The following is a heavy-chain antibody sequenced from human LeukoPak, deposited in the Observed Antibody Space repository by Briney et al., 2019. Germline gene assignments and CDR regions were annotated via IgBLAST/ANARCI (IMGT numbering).Heavy chain of an antibody. CDR2: IYHSGST. J-gene: IGHJ4*02. CDR1: GYSISSGYY. D-gene: IGHD3-10*01. CDR3: ASHGDRGVNY. V-gene: IGHV4-38-2*01. Sequence: SETLSLNCAVSGYSISSGYYWGWIRQPPGKGLEWIGSIYHSGSTYYNPSLKSRVTISVDTSKNQFSLKLSSVTAADTAVYYCASHGDRGVNYWGQGTLVTVSS.